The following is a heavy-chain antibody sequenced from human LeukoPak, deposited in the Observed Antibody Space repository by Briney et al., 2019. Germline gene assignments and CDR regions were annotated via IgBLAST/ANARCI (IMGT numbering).Heavy chain of an antibody. Sequence: GGSLRLSCAASGFSFISYWMSWVRQAPGKGLEWVANIKQDGSEKYYVDSVKGRFTISRDNAKNSLYLQMNSLRAEDTAVYYCARHNPYSSGWYCFDDWGQGTLVTVSS. CDR2: IKQDGSEK. CDR1: GFSFISYW. V-gene: IGHV3-7*02. D-gene: IGHD6-13*01. CDR3: ARHNPYSSGWYCFDD. J-gene: IGHJ4*02.